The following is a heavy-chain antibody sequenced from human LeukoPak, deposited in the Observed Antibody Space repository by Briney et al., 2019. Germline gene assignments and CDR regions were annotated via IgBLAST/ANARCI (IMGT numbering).Heavy chain of an antibody. CDR3: ARKGGTMIVTGYNWFDP. CDR1: DYSISSGYY. V-gene: IGHV4-38-2*02. D-gene: IGHD3-22*01. J-gene: IGHJ5*02. Sequence: SETLSLTCTVSDYSISSGYYWGWIRQPPGKGLEWIGSINHSGSTDYNPSLKSRVTISVDTSKNQFSLKLSSVTAADTAVYYCARKGGTMIVTGYNWFDPWGQGTLVTVSS. CDR2: INHSGST.